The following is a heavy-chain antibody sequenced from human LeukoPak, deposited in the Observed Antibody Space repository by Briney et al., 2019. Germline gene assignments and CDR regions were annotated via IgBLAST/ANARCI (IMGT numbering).Heavy chain of an antibody. CDR1: GYTFTSYA. CDR3: AREGPEGYNWFDP. J-gene: IGHJ5*02. Sequence: ASVKVSCKASGYTFTSYAMHWVRQAPGQRLEWMGWINAGNGNTKYSQKFQGRVTITRDTSASTAYMELSSLRSEDTAVYYCAREGPEGYNWFDPWGQGTLVTVSS. CDR2: INAGNGNT. V-gene: IGHV1-3*01.